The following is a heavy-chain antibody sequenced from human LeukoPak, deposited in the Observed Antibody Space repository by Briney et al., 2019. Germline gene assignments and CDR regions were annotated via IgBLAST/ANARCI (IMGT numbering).Heavy chain of an antibody. D-gene: IGHD5-24*01. V-gene: IGHV4-39*01. CDR1: GGSISSYPSY. CDR2: IYYSGYT. J-gene: IGHJ4*02. CDR3: TRFYDKYGYYYFDY. Sequence: SETLSLTCTVSGGSISSYPSYWGWIRQPPGKGLEWIGNIYYSGYTYYNPSLKSRVTISVDTSKSQFSLKLSSVTAADTAVYYCTRFYDKYGYYYFDYWGQGTLVTIPS.